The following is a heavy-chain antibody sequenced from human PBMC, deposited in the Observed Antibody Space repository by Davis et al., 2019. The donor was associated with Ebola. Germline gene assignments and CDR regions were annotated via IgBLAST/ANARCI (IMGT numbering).Heavy chain of an antibody. CDR2: INPNSGDT. CDR1: GYTFIGYH. D-gene: IGHD3-16*01. CDR3: ATSWGRGAFDI. Sequence: ASVKVSCKTSGYTFIGYHIHWVRQAPGQGLEWMGWINPNSGDTYYAQKFQGRVTMTRDTSINTVYMELSSLRSDDTAVYYWATSWGRGAFDIWGQGTMVTVSS. J-gene: IGHJ3*02. V-gene: IGHV1-2*02.